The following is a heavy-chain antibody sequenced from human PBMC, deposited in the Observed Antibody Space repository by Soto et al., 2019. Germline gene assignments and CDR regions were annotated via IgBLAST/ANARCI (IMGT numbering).Heavy chain of an antibody. Sequence: QVQLVESGGGVVQPGRSLRLSCAASGFTFSDHDMHWVRQAPGKGLEWVAVISYDGSNAYYADSVKGRLTISRDNSRNPLYVHMNSLRLDDTAVYYCAKDLREGSLHWYGSFDNWGQGTLVTVSS. CDR2: ISYDGSNA. J-gene: IGHJ4*02. D-gene: IGHD2-15*01. CDR1: GFTFSDHD. CDR3: AKDLREGSLHWYGSFDN. V-gene: IGHV3-30*18.